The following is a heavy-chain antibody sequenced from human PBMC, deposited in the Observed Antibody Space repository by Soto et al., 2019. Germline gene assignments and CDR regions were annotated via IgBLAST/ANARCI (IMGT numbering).Heavy chain of an antibody. J-gene: IGHJ6*02. Sequence: SETLSLTCAVSGGSISSSNWWSWVRQPPGKGLEWIGEIYHSGSTNYNPSLKSRVTISVDKSKNQFSLKLSSVTAADTAVYYCARAGEGGYCSSTSCYFYYYGMDVWGQGTTVTVSS. CDR1: GGSISSSNW. CDR3: ARAGEGGYCSSTSCYFYYYGMDV. V-gene: IGHV4-4*02. CDR2: IYHSGST. D-gene: IGHD2-2*01.